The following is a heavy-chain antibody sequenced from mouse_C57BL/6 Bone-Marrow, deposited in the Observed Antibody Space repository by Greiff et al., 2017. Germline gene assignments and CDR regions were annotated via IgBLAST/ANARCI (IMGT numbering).Heavy chain of an antibody. J-gene: IGHJ3*01. CDR3: AEAWGPAWFAY. D-gene: IGHD4-1*01. V-gene: IGHV1-81*01. Sequence: QVQLQQSGAELARPGASVKLSCKASGYTFTSYGISWVKQRTGQGLEWIGEIYPRSGNTYYNEKFKGKATLTADKSSSTAYMELRSLTSEDSAVXVCAEAWGPAWFAYWGQGTLVTVSA. CDR1: GYTFTSYG. CDR2: IYPRSGNT.